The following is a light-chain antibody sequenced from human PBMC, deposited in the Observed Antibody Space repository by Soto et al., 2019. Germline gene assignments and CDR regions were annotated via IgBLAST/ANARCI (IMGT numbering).Light chain of an antibody. CDR3: SSYGGSSSALSV. CDR2: DVS. CDR1: SSDVGGSKY. J-gene: IGLJ1*01. Sequence: QSALTQPASVSGSPGQSITISCTGTSSDVGGSKYVSWYQQYPGQAPKLMIYDVSNRPSGISDRFSGSKSGYTASLTISGLQTEDEADYYCSSYGGSSSALSVFGTGTKLTVL. V-gene: IGLV2-14*03.